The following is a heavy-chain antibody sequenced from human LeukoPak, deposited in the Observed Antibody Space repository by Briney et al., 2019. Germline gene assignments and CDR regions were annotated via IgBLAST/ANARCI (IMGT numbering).Heavy chain of an antibody. Sequence: GGSLRLSCAASGFTFSSYAMSWVRQAPGKGLEWVSAISGRGDNTYYTDSVKGRFTISRDNSKNTLYLQMNSLRAEDTAVYYCARGSMVRGVIIFSDYMDVWGKGTTVTVSS. CDR3: ARGSMVRGVIIFSDYMDV. V-gene: IGHV3-23*01. CDR2: ISGRGDNT. CDR1: GFTFSSYA. J-gene: IGHJ6*03. D-gene: IGHD3-10*01.